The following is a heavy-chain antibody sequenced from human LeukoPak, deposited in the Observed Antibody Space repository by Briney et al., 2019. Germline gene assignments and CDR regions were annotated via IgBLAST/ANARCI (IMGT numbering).Heavy chain of an antibody. Sequence: GGSLRLSCAASGFTFSSYSMNWVRQAPGKGLEWVSSISSSSSYIYYADSVKGRFTISRDNAKNSLYLQMNSLRAEDTAVYYCARDLGGYFDWFALDYWGQGTLVTVSS. D-gene: IGHD3-9*01. J-gene: IGHJ4*02. CDR2: ISSSSSYI. CDR3: ARDLGGYFDWFALDY. V-gene: IGHV3-21*01. CDR1: GFTFSSYS.